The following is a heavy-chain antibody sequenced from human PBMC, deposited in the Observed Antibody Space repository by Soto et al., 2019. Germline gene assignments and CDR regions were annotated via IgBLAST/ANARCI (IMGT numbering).Heavy chain of an antibody. CDR1: GYTFTSYD. CDR3: ARVWEDWVWFDP. CDR2: MNPNSGNT. J-gene: IGHJ5*02. D-gene: IGHD1-26*01. Sequence: GASVKVSCKASGYTFTSYDINWVRQATGQGLEWMGWMNPNSGNTGYAQKFQGRVTMTRNTSISTAYMELSSLRSEDTAVYYCARVWEDWVWFDPWGQGTLVTVSS. V-gene: IGHV1-8*01.